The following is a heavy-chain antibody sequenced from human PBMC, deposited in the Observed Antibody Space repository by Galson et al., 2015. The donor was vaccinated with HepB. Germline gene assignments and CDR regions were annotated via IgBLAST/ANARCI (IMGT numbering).Heavy chain of an antibody. CDR2: ISSSSSII. CDR1: GFSFSTYN. V-gene: IGHV3-48*02. Sequence: SLRLSCAASGFSFSTYNMNWVRQAPGKGLEWVSDISSSSSIIDYADSVKGRFTISRDNAKNSLYLQMNSLRDEDAAVYYCARSAYYYVGLEVWGQGTTVSVS. CDR3: ARSAYYYVGLEV. J-gene: IGHJ6*02.